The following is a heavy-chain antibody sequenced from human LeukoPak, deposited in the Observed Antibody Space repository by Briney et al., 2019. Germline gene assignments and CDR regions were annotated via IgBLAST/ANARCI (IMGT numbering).Heavy chain of an antibody. J-gene: IGHJ4*02. CDR3: ARGRPVDY. V-gene: IGHV6-1*01. CDR1: GDXVSSNTTC. CDR2: TYYRSKWYN. Sequence: SQTLSLTCAISGDXVSSNTTCWNWIRQSPSRGLEWLGRTYYRSKWYNEYAVSVKSRITIYPDTSKNQFSLQLNSVTPEDTAVYYCARGRPVDYWGQGTLVTVSS.